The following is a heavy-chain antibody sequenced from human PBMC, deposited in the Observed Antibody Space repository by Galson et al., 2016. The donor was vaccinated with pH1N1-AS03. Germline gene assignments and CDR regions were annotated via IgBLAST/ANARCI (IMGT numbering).Heavy chain of an antibody. CDR1: GGSITTNY. CDR2: ISYSGFT. V-gene: IGHV4-59*01. Sequence: LSLTCTLSGGSITTNYWIWIRQPPGKGLQWIGYISYSGFTNYNPSLRSRVTISIDTSKNQFSLKMRSVAAADTALYFCARLYEVWSGYPSFDSWGQGILVTVSS. J-gene: IGHJ4*02. CDR3: ARLYEVWSGYPSFDS. D-gene: IGHD3-3*01.